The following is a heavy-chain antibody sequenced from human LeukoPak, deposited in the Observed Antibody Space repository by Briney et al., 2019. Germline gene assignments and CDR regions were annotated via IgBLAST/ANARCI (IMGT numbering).Heavy chain of an antibody. CDR3: ARSPLHIVVVTATLNWFDP. Sequence: PSETLSLTYTVSGYSISSGYYWGWIRQPPGMGLEWIGSIYHSGSTYYNPSLKSRVTISVDTSKNQFSLKLSSVTAADTAVYYCARSPLHIVVVTATLNWFDPWGQGTLVTVSS. V-gene: IGHV4-38-2*02. J-gene: IGHJ5*02. CDR1: GYSISSGYY. D-gene: IGHD2-21*02. CDR2: IYHSGST.